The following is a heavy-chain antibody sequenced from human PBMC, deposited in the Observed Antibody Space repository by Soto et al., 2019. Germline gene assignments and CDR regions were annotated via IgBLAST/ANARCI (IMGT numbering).Heavy chain of an antibody. V-gene: IGHV3-74*01. CDR2: INSDGTIS. Sequence: QTGGSLRLSCAASEFTFDTYWMNWVRQAPGKGPEWLSGINSDGTISSYADPVKGRFTISRDNARNTLSLQMNSLRADDTAVYYCARLSGDHSAFFSYGMDAWGQGTTVTVSS. J-gene: IGHJ6*02. D-gene: IGHD2-21*01. CDR3: ARLSGDHSAFFSYGMDA. CDR1: EFTFDTYW.